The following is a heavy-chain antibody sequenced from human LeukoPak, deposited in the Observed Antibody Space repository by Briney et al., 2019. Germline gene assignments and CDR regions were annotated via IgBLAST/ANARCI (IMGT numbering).Heavy chain of an antibody. CDR2: IYYSGNT. V-gene: IGHV4-59*08. J-gene: IGHJ3*02. CDR1: GGSMSNYY. Sequence: SETLSLTCTVSGGSMSNYYWSWIRQPPGKGLEWIGYIYYSGNTNYNPSLKSRVTISVDTSKNQFSLKLNSVTAADTAVYYCARRNDFGIWGQGTMVTVSS. CDR3: ARRNDFGI.